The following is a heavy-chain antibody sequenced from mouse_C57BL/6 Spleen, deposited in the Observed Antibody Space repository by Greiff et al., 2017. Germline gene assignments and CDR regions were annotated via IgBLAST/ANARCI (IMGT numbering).Heavy chain of an antibody. J-gene: IGHJ2*01. Sequence: ESGPGLVKPSQSLSLTCSVTGYSITSGYYWNWIRQFPGNKLEWMGYISYDGSNNYNPSLKNRISITRDTSKNQFFLKLNSVTTEDTATYYCARSDYYYGSSYWGQGTTLTVSS. D-gene: IGHD1-1*01. CDR2: ISYDGSN. V-gene: IGHV3-6*01. CDR1: GYSITSGYY. CDR3: ARSDYYYGSSY.